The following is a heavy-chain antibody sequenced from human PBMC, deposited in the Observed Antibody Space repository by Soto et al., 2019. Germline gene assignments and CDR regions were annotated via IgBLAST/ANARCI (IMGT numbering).Heavy chain of an antibody. CDR1: GFNFGNYA. V-gene: IGHV3-49*04. CDR3: TRYYYESSGYYVY. CDR2: IRSEAYGGTT. Sequence: LRLSCTGSGFNFGNYALSWVRQAPGKGPEWVGFIRSEAYGGTTDYAASVKGRFIISRDDSKSIAYLEINSLQTDDTAVYYCTRYYYESSGYYVYWGQGTLVTVSS. J-gene: IGHJ4*02. D-gene: IGHD3-22*01.